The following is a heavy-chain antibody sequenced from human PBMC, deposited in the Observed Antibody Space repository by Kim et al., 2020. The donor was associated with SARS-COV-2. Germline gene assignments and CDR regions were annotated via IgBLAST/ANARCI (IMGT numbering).Heavy chain of an antibody. J-gene: IGHJ6*02. D-gene: IGHD3-9*01. CDR3: ARQGYDILTDYYPAKYYYHGMDV. CDR1: GYFFTTYW. Sequence: GESLKISCQGSGYFFTTYWISWVRQMPGEGLEWMGRIDPSDSDTNYSPSFQGHVTISVDKTFRTAYLQWSSLEASDTAVYYCARQGYDILTDYYPAKYYYHGMDVWGQGTTVTVSS. CDR2: IDPSDSDT. V-gene: IGHV5-10-1*01.